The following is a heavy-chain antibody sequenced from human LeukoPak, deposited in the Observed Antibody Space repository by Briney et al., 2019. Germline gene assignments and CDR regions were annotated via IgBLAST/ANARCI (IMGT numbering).Heavy chain of an antibody. CDR2: IKSKTDGGTT. D-gene: IGHD3-22*01. CDR3: TRGIVVGTSVDY. J-gene: IGHJ4*02. V-gene: IGHV3-15*01. CDR1: GFTFSNAW. Sequence: PGGSLGLSCAASGFTFSNAWMSWVRQAPGKGLEWVGRIKSKTDGGTTDYAAPVKGRFTISRDDSKNTLYLQMNSLKTEDTAVYYCTRGIVVGTSVDYWGQGTLVTVSS.